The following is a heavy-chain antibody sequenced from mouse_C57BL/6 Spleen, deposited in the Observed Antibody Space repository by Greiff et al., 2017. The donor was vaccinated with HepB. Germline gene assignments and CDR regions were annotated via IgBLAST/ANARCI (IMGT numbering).Heavy chain of an antibody. CDR1: GYTFTDYY. Sequence: VQLQQSGPELVKPGASVKISCKASGYTFTDYYMNWVKQSHGKSLEWIGDINPNNGGTSYNQKFKGKATLTVDKSSSTAYMELRSLTSEDSAVYYCASYDYDGGWGQGTLVTVSA. D-gene: IGHD2-4*01. V-gene: IGHV1-26*01. CDR2: INPNNGGT. CDR3: ASYDYDGG. J-gene: IGHJ3*01.